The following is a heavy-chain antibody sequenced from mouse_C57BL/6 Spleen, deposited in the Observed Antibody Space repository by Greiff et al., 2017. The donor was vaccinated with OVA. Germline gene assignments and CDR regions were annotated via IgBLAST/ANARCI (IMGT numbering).Heavy chain of an antibody. D-gene: IGHD2-3*01. CDR2: ISDGGSYT. J-gene: IGHJ4*01. CDR3: AREELYDSYLLYYAMDY. Sequence: EVKLMESGGGLVKPGGSLKLSCAVSGFTFSSYAMSWVRQTPEKRLEWVATISDGGSYTYYPDNVTGRFTISRDNTKNNLYLQMSHLKSEDTAMYYCAREELYDSYLLYYAMDYWGQGTSVTVSS. CDR1: GFTFSSYA. V-gene: IGHV5-4*01.